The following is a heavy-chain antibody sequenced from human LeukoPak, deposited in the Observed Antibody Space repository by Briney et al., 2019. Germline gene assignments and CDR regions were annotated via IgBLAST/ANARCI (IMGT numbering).Heavy chain of an antibody. CDR1: GFTFSTYS. Sequence: GGSLRLSCAASGFTFSTYSMNWVRQAPGKGLEWVSYISSSLSSIYYADSVKGRFTISRDNARNSLYLQMSSLRREDTAVYFCVRGPRYSGYDYFDYWGQGTLVTVSS. CDR2: ISSSLSSI. J-gene: IGHJ4*02. V-gene: IGHV3-48*01. D-gene: IGHD5-12*01. CDR3: VRGPRYSGYDYFDY.